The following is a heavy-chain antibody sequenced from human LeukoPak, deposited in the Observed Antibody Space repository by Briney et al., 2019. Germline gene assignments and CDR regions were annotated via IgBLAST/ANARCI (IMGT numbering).Heavy chain of an antibody. J-gene: IGHJ4*02. CDR3: ARDPRLAAAVTFDY. CDR1: GFTVSSNY. Sequence: GGSLRLSCAASGFTVSSNYMSWVRQAPGKGLEWVSVIYSGGSTYYADSVKGRFTISRDNSKNTLYLQMNSLRDEDTAVYYCARDPRLAAAVTFDYWGQGTLVTVSS. D-gene: IGHD6-13*01. CDR2: IYSGGST. V-gene: IGHV3-66*01.